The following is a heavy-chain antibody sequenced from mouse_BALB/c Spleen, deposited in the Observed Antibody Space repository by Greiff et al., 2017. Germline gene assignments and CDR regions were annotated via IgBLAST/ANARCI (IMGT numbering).Heavy chain of an antibody. V-gene: IGHV5-6-5*01. J-gene: IGHJ2*01. CDR3: ARKAYYYGAYYFDD. D-gene: IGHD1-1*01. CDR1: GFTFSSYA. CDR2: ISSGGST. Sequence: EVMLVESGGGLVKPGGSLKLSCAASGFTFSSYAMSWVRQTPEKRLEWVASISSGGSTYYPDSVKGRFTISRDNARNILYLQMSSLRSEDTAMYYCARKAYYYGAYYFDDWGQGTTLTVSS.